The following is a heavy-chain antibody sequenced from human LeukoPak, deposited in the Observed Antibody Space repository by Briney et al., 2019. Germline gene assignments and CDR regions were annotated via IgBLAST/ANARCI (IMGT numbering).Heavy chain of an antibody. CDR2: INHSGST. J-gene: IGHJ2*01. CDR1: GGSFSGYY. D-gene: IGHD3-9*01. CDR3: ARGLLRYFDWLSKAWYFDL. Sequence: SETLSLTCAVYGGSFSGYYWSWIRQPPGEGLEWIGEINHSGSTNYNPSLKSRVTISVDTSKNQFSLKLSSVTAADTAVYYCARGLLRYFDWLSKAWYFDLWGRGTLVTVSS. V-gene: IGHV4-34*01.